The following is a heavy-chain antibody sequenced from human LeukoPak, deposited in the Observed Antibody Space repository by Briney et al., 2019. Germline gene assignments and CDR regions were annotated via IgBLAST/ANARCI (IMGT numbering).Heavy chain of an antibody. CDR2: INPSGGST. CDR1: GYNFNGYF. Sequence: GASVKVSCKASGYNFNGYFIHWVRQAPGQGLEWMGIINPSGGSTSYAQKFQGRVTMTRDTSTSTVYMELSSLRSEDTAVYYCASIIIIGFGFDPWGQGTLVTVSS. D-gene: IGHD3-10*01. CDR3: ASIIIIGFGFDP. V-gene: IGHV1-46*02. J-gene: IGHJ5*02.